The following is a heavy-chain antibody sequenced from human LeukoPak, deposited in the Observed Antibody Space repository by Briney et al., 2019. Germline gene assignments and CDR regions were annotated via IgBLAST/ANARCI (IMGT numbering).Heavy chain of an antibody. Sequence: GGSLRLSCAASGFTFSGSAMHWVRQAPGKGLEWVAFIRYDGSNKYYADPVKGRFTISRDNSKNTLYLQMNSLRAEDTAVYYCAKGETGLWFGELSSYFDYWGQGTLVTVSS. CDR1: GFTFSGSA. J-gene: IGHJ4*02. CDR2: IRYDGSNK. D-gene: IGHD3-10*01. CDR3: AKGETGLWFGELSSYFDY. V-gene: IGHV3-30*02.